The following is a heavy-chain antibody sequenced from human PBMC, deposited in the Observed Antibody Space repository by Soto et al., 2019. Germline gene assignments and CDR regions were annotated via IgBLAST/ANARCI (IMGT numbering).Heavy chain of an antibody. CDR2: INHSGST. D-gene: IGHD3-3*01. CDR3: ARGQKGITIFGVVPLYYFDY. Sequence: SETLSLTCAVYGGSFSGYYWSWIRQPPGKGLEWIGEINHSGSTNYNPSLKSRVTISVDTSKNQFSLKLSSVTAADTAVYHCARGQKGITIFGVVPLYYFDYWGQGTLVTVSS. J-gene: IGHJ4*02. CDR1: GGSFSGYY. V-gene: IGHV4-34*01.